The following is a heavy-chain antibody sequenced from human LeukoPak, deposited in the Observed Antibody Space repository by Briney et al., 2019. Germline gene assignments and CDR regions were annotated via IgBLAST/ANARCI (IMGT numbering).Heavy chain of an antibody. CDR3: ARHYGGNSEFGY. Sequence: GESLKISCKGSGYSFTSYWISWVRQMPGKGLEWMGAIDPSGSYTNYSPSFQGHVTISADKSISTAYLQWSSLEASDTAMYFCARHYGGNSEFGYWGQGTLVTVSS. J-gene: IGHJ4*02. CDR1: GYSFTSYW. D-gene: IGHD4-23*01. CDR2: IDPSGSYT. V-gene: IGHV5-10-1*01.